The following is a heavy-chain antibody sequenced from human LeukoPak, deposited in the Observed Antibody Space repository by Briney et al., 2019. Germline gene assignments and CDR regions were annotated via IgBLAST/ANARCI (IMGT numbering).Heavy chain of an antibody. Sequence: SETLSLTCTVSGGSISSYYWSWIRQPPGKGLEWIGYIYYSGSTNYNPSLKSRVTISVDTSKNQFSLKLSSVTAADTAVYYCARVPPNGLRAYYFDYWGQGTLVTVSS. J-gene: IGHJ4*02. CDR2: IYYSGST. CDR1: GGSISSYY. D-gene: IGHD3-16*01. CDR3: ARVPPNGLRAYYFDY. V-gene: IGHV4-59*01.